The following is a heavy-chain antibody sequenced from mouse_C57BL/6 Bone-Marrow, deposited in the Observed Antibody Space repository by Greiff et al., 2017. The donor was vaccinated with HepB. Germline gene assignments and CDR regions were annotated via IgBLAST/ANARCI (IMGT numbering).Heavy chain of an antibody. CDR2: INPYNGGT. CDR1: GYTFTDYY. V-gene: IGHV1-19*01. J-gene: IGHJ2*01. CDR3: ARYDYGSSYGY. Sequence: VQLQQSGPVLVKPGASVKMSCKASGYTFTDYYMNWVKQSHGKSLEWIGVINPYNGGTSYNQKFKGKATLTVDKSSSTAYMELNSLTSEDSAVYYCARYDYGSSYGYWGQGTTLTVSS. D-gene: IGHD1-1*01.